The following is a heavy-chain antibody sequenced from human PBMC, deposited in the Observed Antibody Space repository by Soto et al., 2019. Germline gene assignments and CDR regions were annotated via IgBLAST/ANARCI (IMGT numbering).Heavy chain of an antibody. J-gene: IGHJ6*02. Sequence: ASETLSLTCTVSGGSISSGDYYWSWIRQPPGKGLEWIGYIYYSGSTYYNPSLKSRVTISVDTSKNQFSLKLSSVTAADTAVYYCAREGRLRAVPGVWGQGTTVTVSS. CDR3: AREGRLRAVPGV. V-gene: IGHV4-30-4*01. CDR1: GGSISSGDYY. CDR2: IYYSGST. D-gene: IGHD4-17*01.